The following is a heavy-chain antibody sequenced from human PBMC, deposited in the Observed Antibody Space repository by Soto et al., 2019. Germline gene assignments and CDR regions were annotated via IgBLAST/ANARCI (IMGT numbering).Heavy chain of an antibody. CDR2: ISYDGSNK. CDR1: GFAFSSYA. Sequence: PGGSLRLSCAASGFAFSSYAMHWVRQAPGKGLEWVAVISYDGSNKYYADSVKGRFTISRDNSKNTLYLQMNSLRAEDTAVYYCARDYYDSSGYLTGYYYYGMDVWGQGTTVTVSS. D-gene: IGHD3-22*01. V-gene: IGHV3-30-3*01. CDR3: ARDYYDSSGYLTGYYYYGMDV. J-gene: IGHJ6*02.